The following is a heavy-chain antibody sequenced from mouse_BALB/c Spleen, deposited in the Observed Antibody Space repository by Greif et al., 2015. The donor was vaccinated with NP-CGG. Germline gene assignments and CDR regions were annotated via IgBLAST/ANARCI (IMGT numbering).Heavy chain of an antibody. J-gene: IGHJ2*01. CDR2: IDPENGDT. CDR1: GFNIKDYY. Sequence: EVQLQQSGAELVRSGASVKLSCTASGFNIKDYYMHWVKQRPEQGLEWIGWIDPENGDTEYAPKFQGKATMTADTSSNAAYLQLSSLTSEDTAVYYCNARAPYGYNPFGYWGQGTTLTVSS. D-gene: IGHD2-2*01. CDR3: NARAPYGYNPFGY. V-gene: IGHV14-4*02.